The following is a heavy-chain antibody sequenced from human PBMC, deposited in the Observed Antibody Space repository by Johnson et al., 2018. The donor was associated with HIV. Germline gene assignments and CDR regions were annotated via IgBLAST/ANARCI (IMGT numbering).Heavy chain of an antibody. CDR3: AKDRGSALAQLPIFPSAFDI. CDR2: ISHDGSNK. Sequence: QVQLVESGGGVVQPGTSLRLSCAASGFTFSYYAIFWVRQAPGKGMEWVAVISHDGSNKYYADSVKGRFTISRDNSKNTLYLQMNSLRAEDTAVYYCAKDRGSALAQLPIFPSAFDIWGQGTMVTVSS. CDR1: GFTFSYYA. J-gene: IGHJ3*02. D-gene: IGHD6-6*01. V-gene: IGHV3-30-3*01.